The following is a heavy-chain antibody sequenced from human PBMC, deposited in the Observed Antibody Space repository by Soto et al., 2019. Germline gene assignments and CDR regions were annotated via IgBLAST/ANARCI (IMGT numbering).Heavy chain of an antibody. Sequence: PSETLSLTCAVYGGSFSGYYWTWIRQPPGTGLEWIGEINHSGSTNYNPSLKSRVTISVDTPKNQFSLKLTSVTAADTAVYYCARDKITGLFDYWAQGTLVPVSS. V-gene: IGHV4-34*01. J-gene: IGHJ4*02. CDR2: INHSGST. CDR1: GGSFSGYY. CDR3: ARDKITGLFDY. D-gene: IGHD2-8*02.